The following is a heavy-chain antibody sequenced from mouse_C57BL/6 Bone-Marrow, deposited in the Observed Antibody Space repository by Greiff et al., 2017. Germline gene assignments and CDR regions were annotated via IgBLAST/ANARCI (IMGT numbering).Heavy chain of an antibody. CDR1: GYTFTSYW. CDR3: ARGYYSNPFAY. Sequence: QVQLQQPGAELVRPGTSVKLSCKASGYTFTSYWMHWVKQRPGQGLEWIGVIDPSDSYTNYNQKFKGKATLTVDTSSSTAYMQLSSLTSEDSVVYYCARGYYSNPFAYWGQGTLVTVSA. CDR2: IDPSDSYT. D-gene: IGHD2-5*01. V-gene: IGHV1-59*01. J-gene: IGHJ3*01.